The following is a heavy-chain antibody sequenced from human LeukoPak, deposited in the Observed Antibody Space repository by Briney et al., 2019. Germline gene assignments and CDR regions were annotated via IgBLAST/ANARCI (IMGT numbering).Heavy chain of an antibody. J-gene: IGHJ6*02. CDR1: GFTFSSYW. CDR3: ARDSRYSSSWYSDYYYYGMDV. CDR2: IKQDGSEK. D-gene: IGHD6-13*01. Sequence: PGGSLRLSCAASGFTFSSYWMSWVRQAPGKGLEWEANIKQDGSEKYYVDSVKGRFTISRDNAKNSLYLQMNSLRAEDTAVYYCARDSRYSSSWYSDYYYYGMDVWGQGTTVTVSS. V-gene: IGHV3-7*01.